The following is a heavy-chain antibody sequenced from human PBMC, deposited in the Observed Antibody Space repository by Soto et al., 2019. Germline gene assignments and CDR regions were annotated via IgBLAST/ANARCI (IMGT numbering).Heavy chain of an antibody. D-gene: IGHD3-3*01. J-gene: IGHJ4*02. CDR2: IIPIFGTA. V-gene: IGHV1-69*12. CDR3: ARQITILNPFDY. CDR1: GGTFSTYV. Sequence: QVQLVQSGAEVKKPGSSVKVSCKASGGTFSTYVISWVRQAPGQGLEWMGGIIPIFGTANYAQKFQGRVTISADESMRTAYMELSSLRSEDTAVYYCARQITILNPFDYWGQGTLVTVSS.